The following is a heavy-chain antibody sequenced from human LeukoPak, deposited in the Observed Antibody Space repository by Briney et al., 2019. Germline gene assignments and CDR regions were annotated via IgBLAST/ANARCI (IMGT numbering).Heavy chain of an antibody. D-gene: IGHD3-22*01. V-gene: IGHV3-66*02. J-gene: IGHJ6*03. CDR2: IYSDGST. CDR1: GFAVSTNY. CDR3: AKGSYDCSRDSCPQYYYYMDV. Sequence: GGSLRLSCAASGFAVSTNYLSWVRQAPGKGLEWVSVIYSDGSTYYTDSVKGRFTISRDNSKNTLYLQMNSLRPEDTAVYYCAKGSYDCSRDSCPQYYYYMDVWGKGTTVTVSS.